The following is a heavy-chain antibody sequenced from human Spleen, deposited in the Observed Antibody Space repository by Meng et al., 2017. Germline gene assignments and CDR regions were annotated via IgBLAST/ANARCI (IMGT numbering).Heavy chain of an antibody. CDR2: ISWNSGSI. J-gene: IGHJ3*01. CDR1: GFTFSTYA. CDR3: AKDLHDFWSGYYLGNDAFDV. D-gene: IGHD3-3*01. Sequence: SLKISCAASGFTFSTYAMHWVRQAPGKGLEWVSGISWNSGSIGYADSVKGRFTISRDNAKNSLYLQMNSLRAEDTALYYCAKDLHDFWSGYYLGNDAFDVWGQGTMVTVSS. V-gene: IGHV3-9*01.